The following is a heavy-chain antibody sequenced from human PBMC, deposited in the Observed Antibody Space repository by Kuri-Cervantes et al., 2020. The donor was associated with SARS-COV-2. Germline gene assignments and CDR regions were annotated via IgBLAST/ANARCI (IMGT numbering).Heavy chain of an antibody. J-gene: IGHJ6*02. CDR3: ASGGPYYDFWSSLTYYYYYGMDV. D-gene: IGHD3-3*01. CDR2: INSDGSST. CDR1: GFTFSSYW. Sequence: GESLKISCAASGFTFSSYWMHWVRQAPGKGLVWVSRINSDGSSTSYADSVKGRFTISRDNAKNTLYLQMNSLRAEDTAVYYCASGGPYYDFWSSLTYYYYYGMDVWGQGTTVTVSS. V-gene: IGHV3-74*01.